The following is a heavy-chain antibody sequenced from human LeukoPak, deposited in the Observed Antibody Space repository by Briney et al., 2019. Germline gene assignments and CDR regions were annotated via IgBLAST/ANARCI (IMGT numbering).Heavy chain of an antibody. CDR1: GYTFTSYY. Sequence: GASVKVSCKASGYTFTSYYMHWVRQAPGQGLEWMGIINPSGDSTSYAQKLQGRVTMTRDTSASTVYVELSSLRSEDTAVYYCARDRIAAAGTFDYWGQGTLVTVSS. D-gene: IGHD6-13*01. CDR2: INPSGDST. CDR3: ARDRIAAAGTFDY. J-gene: IGHJ4*02. V-gene: IGHV1-46*01.